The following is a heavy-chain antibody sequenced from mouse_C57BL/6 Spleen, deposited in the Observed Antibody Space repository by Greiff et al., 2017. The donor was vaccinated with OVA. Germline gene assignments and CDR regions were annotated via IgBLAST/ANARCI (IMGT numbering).Heavy chain of an antibody. V-gene: IGHV1-80*01. CDR1: GYAFSSYW. Sequence: VQLQQSGAELVKPGASVKISCKASGYAFSSYWMNWVKQRPGKGLEWIGQIYPGDGDTNYNGKFKGKATLTADKASSTAYMQLSSLTSEDSAVYFCARGGVTSYYFDYWGQGTTLTVSS. J-gene: IGHJ2*01. D-gene: IGHD2-2*01. CDR3: ARGGVTSYYFDY. CDR2: IYPGDGDT.